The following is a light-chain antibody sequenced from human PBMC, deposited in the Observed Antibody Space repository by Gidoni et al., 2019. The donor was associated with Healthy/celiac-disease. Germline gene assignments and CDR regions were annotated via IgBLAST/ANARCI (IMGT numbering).Light chain of an antibody. Sequence: EIVLTQSPGTLSLSPGERATLSCRASQSVSSSYIAWYQQKPGQAPRLLIYGASSRATGIPDRFSGSGSGTDFTLTISRLVPEDFAVYYCQQYGSSPGLTFGPGTKVDIK. CDR1: QSVSSSY. J-gene: IGKJ3*01. V-gene: IGKV3-20*01. CDR2: GAS. CDR3: QQYGSSPGLT.